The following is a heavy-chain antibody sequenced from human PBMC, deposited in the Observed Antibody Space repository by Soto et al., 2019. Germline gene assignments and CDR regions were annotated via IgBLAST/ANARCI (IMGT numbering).Heavy chain of an antibody. CDR3: AKNYQFDS. V-gene: IGHV3-23*01. CDR1: GFTFSTYA. J-gene: IGHJ4*02. CDR2: IHSSGVT. Sequence: PGGSLRLSCATSGFTFSTYAMSWVRQAPGKGLDWVSSIHSSGVTCYADSVKGRFTSSRDNSKNTLYLQLNSLRAEDTAIYYCAKNYQFDSWGQGTRVTVSS. D-gene: IGHD2-2*01.